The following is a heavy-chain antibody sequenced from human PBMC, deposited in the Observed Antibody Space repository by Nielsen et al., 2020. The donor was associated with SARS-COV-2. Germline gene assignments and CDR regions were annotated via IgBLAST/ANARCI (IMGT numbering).Heavy chain of an antibody. CDR3: AKISGSQRHYFDF. Sequence: GGSQRLSCAASGFTFSSYAMSWVRQAPGKGLEWVSAISGSGGSTYYADSVKGRFTISRDNSKNTLYLQMNSLRAEDTAVFYCAKISGSQRHYFDFWGQGALVTVSS. CDR2: ISGSGGST. V-gene: IGHV3-23*01. CDR1: GFTFSSYA. J-gene: IGHJ4*02. D-gene: IGHD1-26*01.